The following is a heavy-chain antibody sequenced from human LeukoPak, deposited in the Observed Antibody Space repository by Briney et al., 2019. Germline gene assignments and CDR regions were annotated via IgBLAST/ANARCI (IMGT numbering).Heavy chain of an antibody. CDR3: AKASGYDSFFDY. D-gene: IGHD5-12*01. CDR1: GFTLSSYG. J-gene: IGHJ4*02. Sequence: PGRSLRLSWAASGFTLSSYGMHWVRQAPGKGLEWVTLISYDGSNKYYADSVKGRFIISRDYSNNTLYLQMNRLRPEDTAVYYCAKASGYDSFFDYWGQGTLVTVSS. CDR2: ISYDGSNK. V-gene: IGHV3-30*18.